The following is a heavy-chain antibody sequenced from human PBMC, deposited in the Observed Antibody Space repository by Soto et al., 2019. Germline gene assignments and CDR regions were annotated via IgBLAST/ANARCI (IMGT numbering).Heavy chain of an antibody. D-gene: IGHD3-10*01. Sequence: AGGSLRLSCAASGFTFSSYGMHWVRQAPGKGLEWVAVISYDGSNKYYADSVKGRFTISRDNSKNTLYLQMNSLRAEDTAVYYCAKASYGPTLGYWGQGTLVTVSS. V-gene: IGHV3-30*18. CDR1: GFTFSSYG. CDR3: AKASYGPTLGY. CDR2: ISYDGSNK. J-gene: IGHJ4*02.